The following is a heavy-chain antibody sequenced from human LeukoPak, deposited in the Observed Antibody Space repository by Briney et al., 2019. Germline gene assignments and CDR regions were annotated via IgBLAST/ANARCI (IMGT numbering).Heavy chain of an antibody. Sequence: GASVKVSCKASGYSFTHYGIIWVRQTPGQGLQWMGWISAHNGNTNYAQKLQGRVTLTTDTSTSTVYMELRSLTSDDTAVYYCARAETPLLLNYWGQGTLVTVSS. CDR3: ARAETPLLLNY. V-gene: IGHV1-18*01. CDR2: ISAHNGNT. D-gene: IGHD2-15*01. CDR1: GYSFTHYG. J-gene: IGHJ4*02.